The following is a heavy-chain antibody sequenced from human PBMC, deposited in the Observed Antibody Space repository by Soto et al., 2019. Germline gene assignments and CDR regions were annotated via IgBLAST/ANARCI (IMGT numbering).Heavy chain of an antibody. D-gene: IGHD3-9*01. CDR3: ARGLYYDILTGYYAPQYYFDY. Sequence: GASVKVCCKASGYTFNSYAMHWVRQAPGQRLEWLGWINAGNGNTKYSQKFQGRVTITRDTSASTAYMELSSLRSEDTAVYYCARGLYYDILTGYYAPQYYFDYWGQGTLVTVSS. V-gene: IGHV1-3*01. CDR2: INAGNGNT. CDR1: GYTFNSYA. J-gene: IGHJ4*02.